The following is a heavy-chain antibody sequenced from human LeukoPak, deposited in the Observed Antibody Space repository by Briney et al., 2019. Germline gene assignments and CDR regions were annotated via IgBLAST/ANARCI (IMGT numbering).Heavy chain of an antibody. J-gene: IGHJ4*02. Sequence: TGGSLRRSCAGSGFTFSSYARRWVGQAPGKGREWVSAISGSGGSTYYADSVKGRFTISRDNSKNTLYLQMNSLRAEDTAVYYCANPGPTTAGYYWGQGTLVTVSS. CDR3: ANPGPTTAGYY. CDR2: ISGSGGST. V-gene: IGHV3-23*01. D-gene: IGHD4-17*01. CDR1: GFTFSSYA.